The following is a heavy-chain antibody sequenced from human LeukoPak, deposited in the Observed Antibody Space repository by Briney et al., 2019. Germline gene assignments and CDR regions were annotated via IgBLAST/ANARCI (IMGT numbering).Heavy chain of an antibody. CDR1: GGSISSYY. D-gene: IGHD4-23*01. CDR2: IYYSGSTT. V-gene: IGHV4-59*01. CDR3: ARRDTSRWREGSFDI. Sequence: SETLTLTCTVSGGSISSYYCTWIRQPPGKGLEWIGHIYYSGSTTSFNPSLKSRVTISLDTSKNQFSLKLNSVTTADTAVYYCARRDTSRWREGSFDIWGQGTMVTVSS. J-gene: IGHJ3*02.